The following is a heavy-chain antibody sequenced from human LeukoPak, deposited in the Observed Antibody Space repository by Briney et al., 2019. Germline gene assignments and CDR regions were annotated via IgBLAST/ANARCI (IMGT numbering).Heavy chain of an antibody. J-gene: IGHJ4*02. CDR1: GYSISSGYY. CDR2: MFHSGST. Sequence: PSETLSLTCAVSGYSISSGYYWGWIRQPPGQGLEWIGRMFHSGSTYYNPSLKSRVTISVDTSKNHFSLKLNSVTAADTAVYYCARSLSRGYSGFRVSPFDYWGQGTLVTVSS. D-gene: IGHD5-12*01. CDR3: ARSLSRGYSGFRVSPFDY. V-gene: IGHV4-38-2*01.